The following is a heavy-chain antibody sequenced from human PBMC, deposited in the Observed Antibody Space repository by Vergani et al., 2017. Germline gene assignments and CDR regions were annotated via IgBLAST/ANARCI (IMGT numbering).Heavy chain of an antibody. D-gene: IGHD3-10*01. CDR2: ISSSGNYV. CDR1: GFTFGSYS. Sequence: EEHLVESGGGLVKPGGSLRLSCVASGFTFGSYSVNWVRQAPGRGLEWVSSISSSGNYVYYAASVKGRFSISRDNAKNLLSLQMNSLRADDTAVYYCAGDQGSGTNRRRGGLDVWGQGSTVTVSS. V-gene: IGHV3-21*06. CDR3: AGDQGSGTNRRRGGLDV. J-gene: IGHJ6*02.